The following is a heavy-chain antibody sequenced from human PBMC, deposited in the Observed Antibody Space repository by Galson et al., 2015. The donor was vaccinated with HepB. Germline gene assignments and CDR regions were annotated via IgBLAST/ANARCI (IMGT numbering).Heavy chain of an antibody. D-gene: IGHD4-17*01. V-gene: IGHV3-11*06. CDR2: VSSNTIYT. Sequence: SLRLSCAASGFTISDYYMSWIRQAPGKGLEWLAYVSSNTIYTNYADSVKGRFTVSRDNVKNSISLQMNRLSVEDTAMYYCARVADSHYGDHTHFDSWGQGALVTVSS. CDR3: ARVADSHYGDHTHFDS. CDR1: GFTISDYY. J-gene: IGHJ4*02.